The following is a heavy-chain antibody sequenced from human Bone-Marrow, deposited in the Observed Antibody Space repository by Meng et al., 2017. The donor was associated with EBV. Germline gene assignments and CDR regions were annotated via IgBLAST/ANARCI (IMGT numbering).Heavy chain of an antibody. V-gene: IGHV4-34*01. J-gene: IGHJ4*02. CDR1: GGSFSGYY. D-gene: IGHD6-6*01. CDR3: ASWASSIAARPPYY. Sequence: QVQLQQWGAGLLKPSETLSLTCAVYGGSFSGYYWSWIRQPPGKGLEWIGEINHSGSTNYNPSLKNRVTISVDTSKNQFSLKLSSVTAADTAVYYCASWASSIAARPPYYWGQGTLVPSPQ. CDR2: INHSGST.